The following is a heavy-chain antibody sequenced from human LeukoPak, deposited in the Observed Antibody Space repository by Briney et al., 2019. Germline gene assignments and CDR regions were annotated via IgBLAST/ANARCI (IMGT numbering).Heavy chain of an antibody. D-gene: IGHD2-2*01. CDR2: IIPIFGTA. CDR3: ARGKVVPAVMTLYYYYYMDV. CDR1: GGTFSSYA. Sequence: GASVKVSCKASGGTFSSYAISWVRQAPGQGLEWMGGIIPIFGTANHAQKFQGRVTITTDESTSTAYMELSSLRSEDTAVYYCARGKVVPAVMTLYYYYYMDVWGKGTTVTVSS. J-gene: IGHJ6*03. V-gene: IGHV1-69*05.